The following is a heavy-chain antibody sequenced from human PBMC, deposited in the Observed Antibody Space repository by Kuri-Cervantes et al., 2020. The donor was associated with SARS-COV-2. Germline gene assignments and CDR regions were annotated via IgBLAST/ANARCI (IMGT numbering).Heavy chain of an antibody. CDR1: GFTFRDYY. J-gene: IGHJ4*02. Sequence: GESLKISCAASGFTFRDYYMSWIRQAPGKGLEWVSYSSSSGSTIYYADSVKGRFTITRDNDKNSLYLQMNSLRAEDTAVYYCARGCERRTNGVCYGQQPDYWGQGTLVTVSS. CDR2: SSSSGSTI. V-gene: IGHV3-11*01. CDR3: ARGCERRTNGVCYGQQPDY. D-gene: IGHD2-8*01.